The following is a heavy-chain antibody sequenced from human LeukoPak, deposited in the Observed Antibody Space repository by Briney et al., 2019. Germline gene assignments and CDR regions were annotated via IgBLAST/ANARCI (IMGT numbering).Heavy chain of an antibody. J-gene: IGHJ4*02. CDR1: GFTFSSYW. D-gene: IGHD6-6*01. CDR3: AKEGKYSSSPSDY. V-gene: IGHV3-7*03. Sequence: GGSLRLSCAASGFTFSSYWMSWVRQAPGKGLGWVANIKQDGSEKYYVDSVKGRFTISRDNAKNSLYLQMNSLRAEDTAVYYCAKEGKYSSSPSDYWGQGTLVTVSS. CDR2: IKQDGSEK.